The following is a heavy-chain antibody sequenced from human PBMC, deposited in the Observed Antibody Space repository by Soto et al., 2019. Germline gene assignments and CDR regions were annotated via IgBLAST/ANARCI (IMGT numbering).Heavy chain of an antibody. D-gene: IGHD3-10*01. V-gene: IGHV3-23*01. J-gene: IGHJ4*02. CDR2: IGVSGDTT. Sequence: EVQLLESGGGLVQPGGSLRLSCAASGFTFSSYAMSWVRQAPGKGLEWVSAIGVSGDTTYYADSVKGRFTISRDNSKNTLYLQMGCLRAEEPAVYYCAKVRRFGELRSLYWGQGTLVTVSS. CDR3: AKVRRFGELRSLY. CDR1: GFTFSSYA.